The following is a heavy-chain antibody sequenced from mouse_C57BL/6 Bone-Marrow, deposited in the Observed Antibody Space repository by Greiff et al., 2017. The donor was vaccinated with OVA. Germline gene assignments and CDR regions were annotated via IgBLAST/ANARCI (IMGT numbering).Heavy chain of an antibody. J-gene: IGHJ2*01. CDR2: IDPENGDT. V-gene: IGHV14-4*01. CDR1: GFNIKDDY. D-gene: IGHD1-1*01. CDR3: TSHYYGSSYVGTTLDY. Sequence: VQLQQSGAELVRPGASVKLSCTASGFNIKDDYMHWVKQRPEQGLEWIGWIDPENGDTEYASKFQGKATITADTSSNTAYLQLSSLTSEDTAVYYCTSHYYGSSYVGTTLDYWGQGTTLTVSS.